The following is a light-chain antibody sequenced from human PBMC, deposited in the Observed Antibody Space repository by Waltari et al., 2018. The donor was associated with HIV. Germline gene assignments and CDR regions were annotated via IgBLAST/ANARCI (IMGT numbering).Light chain of an antibody. J-gene: IGLJ3*02. CDR3: CSYAGSSTFNWV. CDR2: EVS. Sequence: QSALTQHASVSGSPGQSITIPCTGTSSDVGSYNLVSWYQQHPGKAPKLIIYEVSKRPSGVSNRFSGSRSCNTASLTISGLQAEDEADYYCCSYAGSSTFNWVFGGGTKLTVL. CDR1: SSDVGSYNL. V-gene: IGLV2-23*02.